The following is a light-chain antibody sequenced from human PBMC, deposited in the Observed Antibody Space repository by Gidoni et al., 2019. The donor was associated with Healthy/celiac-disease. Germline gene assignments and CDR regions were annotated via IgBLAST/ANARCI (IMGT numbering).Light chain of an antibody. V-gene: IGKV3-11*01. Sequence: EIVLTQSPATLSLSPGESATLSCRASQSVSRYLAWYQQKPGQAPRRLIYDASNRATGIPAKCSGSGSGTDFTLTISSLEPEDYAVYYCQQRSNWPPITFGQXTRLEIK. CDR1: QSVSRY. CDR3: QQRSNWPPIT. J-gene: IGKJ5*01. CDR2: DAS.